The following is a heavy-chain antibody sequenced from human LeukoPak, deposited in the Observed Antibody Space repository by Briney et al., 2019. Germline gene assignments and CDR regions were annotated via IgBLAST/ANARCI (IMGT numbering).Heavy chain of an antibody. Sequence: SETLSLTCTVSGGSIGSYYWSWIRQPPGKGLEWIGYIYYSGSTNYNPSLKSRVTISVDTSKNQFSLKLSSVTAADTAVYYCAREGGDSYDSSGYYLDYWGQGTLVTVSS. D-gene: IGHD3-22*01. CDR2: IYYSGST. V-gene: IGHV4-59*01. J-gene: IGHJ4*02. CDR3: AREGGDSYDSSGYYLDY. CDR1: GGSIGSYY.